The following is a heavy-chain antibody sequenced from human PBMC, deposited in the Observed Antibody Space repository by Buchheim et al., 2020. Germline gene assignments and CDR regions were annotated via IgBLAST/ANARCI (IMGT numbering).Heavy chain of an antibody. J-gene: IGHJ6*02. CDR3: ARALWGGGGTDYPYYYYGMDV. D-gene: IGHD2-15*01. CDR1: GYTFTNYD. Sequence: QVQLVQSGAEVKTPGASVKVSCKASGYTFTNYDINWVRQATGQGLEWMGWMNPISGKTGYAQKFQGRVTMTWSTPTTTAYMELSSLRGDDTAMYYCARALWGGGGTDYPYYYYGMDVWGQGTT. CDR2: MNPISGKT. V-gene: IGHV1-8*01.